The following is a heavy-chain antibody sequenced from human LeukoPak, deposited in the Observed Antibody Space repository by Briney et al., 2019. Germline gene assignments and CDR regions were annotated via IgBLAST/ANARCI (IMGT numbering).Heavy chain of an antibody. Sequence: SSVKVSCKTSGGTFNNSAISWVQQAPGQGLEWLGGIMPLFGTAGYAQKFQGRVTITKDESTRTVYLELTSLTSDDTAVYYCARDVHCDYGSGWFDPWGKGNLVSVSS. CDR1: GGTFNNSA. CDR2: IMPLFGTA. V-gene: IGHV1-69*05. D-gene: IGHD4-17*01. J-gene: IGHJ5*02. CDR3: ARDVHCDYGSGWFDP.